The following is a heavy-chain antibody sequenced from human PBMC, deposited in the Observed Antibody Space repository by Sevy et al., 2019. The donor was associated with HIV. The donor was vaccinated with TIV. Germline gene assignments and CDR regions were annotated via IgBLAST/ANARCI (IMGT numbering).Heavy chain of an antibody. D-gene: IGHD3-9*01. CDR3: ARDGGDYYDILTGYYDYYGMDV. Sequence: ASVKVSCKASGGTFSSYAISWVRQAPGQGLEWMGGIIPIFGTASYAQKFQGRVTITADESTSTAYMELSSLRSEDTAVYYCARDGGDYYDILTGYYDYYGMDVWGQGTTVTVSS. J-gene: IGHJ6*02. V-gene: IGHV1-69*13. CDR2: IIPIFGTA. CDR1: GGTFSSYA.